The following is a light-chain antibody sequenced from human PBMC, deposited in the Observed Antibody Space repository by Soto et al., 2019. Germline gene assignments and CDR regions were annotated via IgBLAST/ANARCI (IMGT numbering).Light chain of an antibody. J-gene: IGKJ2*01. CDR3: HQYDIARQT. CDR1: QTLRRTY. CDR2: GAS. V-gene: IGKV3-20*01. Sequence: SLLMQSLGILSFSPGERVTLSCRAVQTLRRTYIAWYQQKLGQAPRVVIYGASNRATGIPDRFSGSGSGTDFSLTISRLELEDFAVYYCHQYDIARQTFGRGTKVDLK.